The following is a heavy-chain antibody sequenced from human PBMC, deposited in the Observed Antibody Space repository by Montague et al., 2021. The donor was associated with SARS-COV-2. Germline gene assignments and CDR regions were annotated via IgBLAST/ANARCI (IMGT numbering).Heavy chain of an antibody. CDR3: VSSLPGNQFQFDY. J-gene: IGHJ4*02. CDR2: LYYNGMT. CDR1: GGSITSGGYY. V-gene: IGHV4-31*03. D-gene: IGHD1-14*01. Sequence: TLSLTCRVSGGSITSGGYYWTWIRQRPGGDLEWLGYLYYNGMTHYSPSLKSRASFSLDTSKNQFSLKLTSATATDSALYFCVSSLPGNQFQFDYWGQGALVTVSS.